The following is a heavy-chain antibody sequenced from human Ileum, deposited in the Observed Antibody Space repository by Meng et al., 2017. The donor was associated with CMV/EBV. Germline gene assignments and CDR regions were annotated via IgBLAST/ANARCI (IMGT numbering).Heavy chain of an antibody. D-gene: IGHD6-19*01. Sequence: QVQLVQSGAKMKKPGASVKVSCTTSGFTFSDYYIHWVRQAPGQGLEWMGWVNSKNTATNYARKFQGRVSMTRDTSISTAHMELSRLMSDDTAVYYCVRSSGWALFDYWGQGTLVTVSS. V-gene: IGHV1-2*02. CDR1: GFTFSDYY. CDR2: VNSKNTAT. J-gene: IGHJ4*02. CDR3: VRSSGWALFDY.